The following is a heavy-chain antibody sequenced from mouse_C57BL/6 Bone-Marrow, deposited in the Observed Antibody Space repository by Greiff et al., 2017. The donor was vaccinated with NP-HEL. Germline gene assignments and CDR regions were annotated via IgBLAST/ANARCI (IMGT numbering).Heavy chain of an antibody. D-gene: IGHD2-3*01. CDR2: IHPSDSDT. J-gene: IGHJ3*01. CDR1: GYTFTSYW. V-gene: IGHV1-74*01. Sequence: VKLVESGAELVKPGASVKVSCKASGYTFTSYWMHWVKQRPGQGLEWIGRIHPSDSDTNYNQKFKGKATLTVDKSPSTAYMQLSSLTSADSAVYYCAIGLYDGYYVPFAYWGQGTLVTVSA. CDR3: AIGLYDGYYVPFAY.